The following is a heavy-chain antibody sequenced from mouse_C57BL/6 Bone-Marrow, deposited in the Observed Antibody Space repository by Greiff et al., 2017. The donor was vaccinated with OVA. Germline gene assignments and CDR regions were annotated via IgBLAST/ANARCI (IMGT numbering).Heavy chain of an antibody. CDR1: GYTFTDYY. D-gene: IGHD1-1*01. J-gene: IGHJ2*01. V-gene: IGHV1-19*01. CDR3: ARSYYGSFDYFDY. Sequence: VQLQPSGPVLVKPGASVKMSCKASGYTFTDYYMNWVKQSHGKSLEWIGVINPYNGGTSYNQKFKGKATLTVDKSSSTAYMELNSLTSEDSAVYYCARSYYGSFDYFDYWGQGTTLTVSS. CDR2: INPYNGGT.